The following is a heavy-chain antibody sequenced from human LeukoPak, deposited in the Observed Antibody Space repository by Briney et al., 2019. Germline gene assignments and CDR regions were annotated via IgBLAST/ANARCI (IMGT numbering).Heavy chain of an antibody. CDR3: ARPWEVVPAAGAYMDV. D-gene: IGHD2-2*01. CDR1: GGSISSSSYY. Sequence: SETLSLTCTVSGGSISSSSYYWGWIRQPPGKGLEWIGSIYYSGSTYYNPSLKSRVTISVDTSKNQFSLKLSSVTAADTAVYYCARPWEVVPAAGAYMDVWGKGTTVTVSS. J-gene: IGHJ6*03. V-gene: IGHV4-39*01. CDR2: IYYSGST.